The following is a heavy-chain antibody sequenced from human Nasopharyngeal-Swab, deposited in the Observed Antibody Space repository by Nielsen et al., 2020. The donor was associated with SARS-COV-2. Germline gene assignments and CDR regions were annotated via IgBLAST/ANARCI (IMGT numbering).Heavy chain of an antibody. Sequence: GESLKISCAASGFTFSSSGMDWVRQAPGKGLEWVAVISYDGSNEYYGDSVKGRFTISRDNSKNTLYLQMNSLRAEDTAVYYCAKTSQLNYYYYMDVWGKGTTVTVSS. D-gene: IGHD2-2*01. J-gene: IGHJ6*03. CDR3: AKTSQLNYYYYMDV. CDR1: GFTFSSSG. CDR2: ISYDGSNE. V-gene: IGHV3-30*18.